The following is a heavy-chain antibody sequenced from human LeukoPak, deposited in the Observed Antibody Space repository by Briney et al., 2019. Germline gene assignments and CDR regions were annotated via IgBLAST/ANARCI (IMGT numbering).Heavy chain of an antibody. CDR2: VNPNSGDT. CDR3: ARGVTARGFYYYMDI. D-gene: IGHD2-21*02. V-gene: IGHV1-2*02. Sequence: SVKVSCKASGYSFTVYYMHWVRQAPGQGLEWMGWVNPNSGDTNYAQKFQGRVTMTRDTSISTAYMELSRLRSDDTAVYSCARGVTARGFYYYMDIWGRGTTVTISS. J-gene: IGHJ6*03. CDR1: GYSFTVYY.